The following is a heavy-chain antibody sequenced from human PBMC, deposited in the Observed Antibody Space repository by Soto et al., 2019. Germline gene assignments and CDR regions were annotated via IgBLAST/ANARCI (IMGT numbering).Heavy chain of an antibody. CDR3: ARRIPIAGLFDY. Sequence: QVRLQESGPGLVKPSQTLSLTCTVSGGSIRSGAYYWSWIRQHPGKVLEWIGYISYSGTTYYNPSLESRVTISADTSKNQFSLKLTSVTAADTAVYYCARRIPIAGLFDYWGQGALVTVSS. CDR2: ISYSGTT. V-gene: IGHV4-31*03. J-gene: IGHJ4*02. D-gene: IGHD6-13*01. CDR1: GGSIRSGAYY.